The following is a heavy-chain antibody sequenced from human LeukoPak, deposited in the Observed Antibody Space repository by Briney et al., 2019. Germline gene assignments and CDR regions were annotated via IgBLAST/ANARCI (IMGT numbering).Heavy chain of an antibody. CDR1: GFTVSTNY. D-gene: IGHD4-23*01. J-gene: IGHJ4*02. CDR2: IYSGGSA. CDR3: ARDFRLGGR. Sequence: PGGSLRLSCAASGFTVSTNYMSWVRQAPGKGLEWVSVIYSGGSAYYADSVRDRFTISTDSSKNTLYLQMNSLRAEDTAVYYCARDFRLGGRWGQGTLVTVSS. V-gene: IGHV3-66*01.